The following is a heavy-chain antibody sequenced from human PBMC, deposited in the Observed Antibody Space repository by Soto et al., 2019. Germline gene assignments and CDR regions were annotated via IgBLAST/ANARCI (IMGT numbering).Heavy chain of an antibody. CDR1: GYTFTSYA. CDR2: INAGNGNT. J-gene: IGHJ6*02. CDR3: ARDVVRITMVRGATNQAYYYYYGMDV. Sequence: ASLKVSCKASGYTFTSYAMHWVRQAPGQRLEWMGWINAGNGNTKYSQKFQGRVTITRDTSASTAYMELSSLRSEDTAVYYCARDVVRITMVRGATNQAYYYYYGMDVWGQGTTVTVSS. V-gene: IGHV1-3*01. D-gene: IGHD3-10*01.